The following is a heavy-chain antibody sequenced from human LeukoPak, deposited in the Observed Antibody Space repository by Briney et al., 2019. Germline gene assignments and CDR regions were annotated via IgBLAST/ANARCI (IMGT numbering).Heavy chain of an antibody. V-gene: IGHV3-48*03. CDR2: VDAGATST. CDR1: GFPFNKDE. D-gene: IGHD2-21*02. J-gene: IGHJ4*02. CDR3: VRGRLLRSTKYFDY. Sequence: VGSLRLSCAASGFPFNKDEIHWVRQAPGKGLECISYVDAGATSTNYADSVWGRFTLSRDNAQNSVHLQMNSLRDADKAVYYCVRGRLLRSTKYFDYWGQGALVTVSS.